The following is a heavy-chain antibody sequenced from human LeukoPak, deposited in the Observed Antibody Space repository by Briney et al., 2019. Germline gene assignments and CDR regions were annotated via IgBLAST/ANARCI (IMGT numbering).Heavy chain of an antibody. CDR1: GFTVSSNY. D-gene: IGHD3-22*01. J-gene: IGHJ4*02. Sequence: GGSLRLSCVASGFTVSSNYMTWVRQAPGKGLEWVSVIYAGGRTYYADSVKGRFTISRDNSKDTLYLQMNNLRAEDTAVYYCARDFRGYDSSGYFVYWGQGTLVTVSS. CDR3: ARDFRGYDSSGYFVY. V-gene: IGHV3-53*01. CDR2: IYAGGRT.